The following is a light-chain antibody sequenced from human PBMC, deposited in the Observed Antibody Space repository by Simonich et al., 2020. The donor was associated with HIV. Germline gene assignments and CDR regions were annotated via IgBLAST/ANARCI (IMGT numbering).Light chain of an antibody. CDR2: KAS. Sequence: DIQMTQSPSTLSASVGDRVTITCRASQSISSWLAWYQQKPGKAPKLLIYKASSLESGVPSRFSGSGSGTEFTLTISSLQPDDFATYYCQQYFGPPPLTFGGGTKVEIK. CDR1: QSISSW. J-gene: IGKJ4*01. V-gene: IGKV1-5*03. CDR3: QQYFGPPPLT.